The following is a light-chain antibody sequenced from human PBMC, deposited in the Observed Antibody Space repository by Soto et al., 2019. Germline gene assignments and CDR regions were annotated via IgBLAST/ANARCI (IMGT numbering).Light chain of an antibody. Sequence: DIQMTQSPSSLSASVGDRVTITCRASQSISSYLSWYQQKPGKAPKLLIYAASSLQSGVPSRFSGSGSGTDFTLSISSVQPEDSATYYCQQSYSTLYTFGQGTKLEIK. CDR2: AAS. CDR1: QSISSY. V-gene: IGKV1-39*01. CDR3: QQSYSTLYT. J-gene: IGKJ2*01.